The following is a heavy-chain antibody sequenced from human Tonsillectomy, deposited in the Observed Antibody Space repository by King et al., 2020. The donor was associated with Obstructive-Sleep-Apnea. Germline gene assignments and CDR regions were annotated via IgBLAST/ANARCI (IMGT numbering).Heavy chain of an antibody. CDR1: GFIFTNYG. CDR3: AKEGEGGAYSAPGDY. CDR2: IWDDGNRK. D-gene: IGHD3-16*01. J-gene: IGHJ4*02. V-gene: IGHV3-33*06. Sequence: VQLVESGGGVVQPWKSPRLSCAASGFIFTNYGMHWVRQAPGKGLEWVAVIWDDGNRKYYAESVKGRFTNSRDNSKNTGYLQMNSLRGDDTAVYFCAKEGEGGAYSAPGDYWGQGTRVTVSS.